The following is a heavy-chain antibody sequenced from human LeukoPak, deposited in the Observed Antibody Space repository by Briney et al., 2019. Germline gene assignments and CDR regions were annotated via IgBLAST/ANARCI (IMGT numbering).Heavy chain of an antibody. CDR3: AKTSGVVPAAIQGEYYMDV. CDR1: GFTFSSYG. V-gene: IGHV3-30*02. Sequence: GGSLRLSCAASGFTFSSYGMHWVRQAPGKGLEWVAVIWYGGSNKYYADSVKGRFTISRDNSKNTLYLQMNSLRAEDTAVYYCAKTSGVVPAAIQGEYYMDVWGKGTTVTVSS. D-gene: IGHD2-2*01. CDR2: IWYGGSNK. J-gene: IGHJ6*03.